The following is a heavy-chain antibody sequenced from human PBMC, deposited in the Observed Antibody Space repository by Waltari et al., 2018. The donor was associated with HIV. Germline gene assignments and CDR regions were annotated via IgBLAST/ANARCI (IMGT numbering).Heavy chain of an antibody. CDR1: GFTFSSYA. J-gene: IGHJ6*02. CDR2: YTGWWVST. Sequence: EVQLLESGGDLVQPGGSLRLSCAASGFTFSSYALSWVRQAPGQGWEGVPVYTGWWVSTSYADSVKGRFTISRDNSKNTLYLQMNSLRAEDTALYYCTKEQYGTLGGAWGQGTTVTVSS. D-gene: IGHD6-6*01. V-gene: IGHV3-23*01. CDR3: TKEQYGTLGGA.